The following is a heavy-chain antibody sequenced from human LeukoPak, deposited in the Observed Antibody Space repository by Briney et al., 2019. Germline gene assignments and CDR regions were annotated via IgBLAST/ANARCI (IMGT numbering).Heavy chain of an antibody. D-gene: IGHD5-18*01. V-gene: IGHV3-43*02. CDR1: GFTLDDYA. Sequence: GGSLRLSCAASGFTLDDYAMHWVRQGPGKGLEWASLIGGDGVITYYADSVKGRFTIYRDNSKNSLYLQMNSLRTEDPALYYCAKDIGGYSFAGDYWGQGTLVTVYS. CDR3: AKDIGGYSFAGDY. CDR2: IGGDGVIT. J-gene: IGHJ4*02.